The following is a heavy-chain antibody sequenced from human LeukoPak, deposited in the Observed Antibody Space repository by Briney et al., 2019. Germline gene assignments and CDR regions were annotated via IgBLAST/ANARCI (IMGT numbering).Heavy chain of an antibody. CDR2: IYYSGST. Sequence: SETLSLTCTVSGVSISSSTFYWGWIRQPPGKGLEWIGTIYYSGSTYYNPSLKSRVTISVDTSKNQFSLKLSSVTAADTAVYYCASIAARPLDYWGQGTLVTVSS. D-gene: IGHD6-6*01. CDR3: ASIAARPLDY. V-gene: IGHV4-39*07. CDR1: GVSISSSTFY. J-gene: IGHJ4*02.